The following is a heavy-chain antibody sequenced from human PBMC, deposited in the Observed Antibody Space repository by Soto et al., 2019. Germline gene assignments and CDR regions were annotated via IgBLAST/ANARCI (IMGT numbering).Heavy chain of an antibody. J-gene: IGHJ4*02. CDR3: AREAGAFDY. V-gene: IGHV1-46*01. Sequence: QVQLVQSGAEVKKPGASVKVSCKASGYTFTSYYMHWVRQAPGQGLEWMGIINPSGGSTSYAQKSQXXXTXXRDTSTSTVYMELSSLRSEDTAVYYCAREAGAFDYWGQGTLVTASS. CDR1: GYTFTSYY. D-gene: IGHD6-19*01. CDR2: INPSGGST.